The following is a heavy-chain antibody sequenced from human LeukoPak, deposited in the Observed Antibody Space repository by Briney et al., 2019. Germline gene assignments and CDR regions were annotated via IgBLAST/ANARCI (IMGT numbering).Heavy chain of an antibody. CDR2: IYNSGTT. D-gene: IGHD6-19*01. Sequence: SETLSLTCAVSGDSMSSSPYYWGWIRQPPGKGLEWIGSIYNSGTTFHNPSLKSRVTISVDTSKNQFSLKLSSVTAADTAVYYCARGLYSRSSGRHFAYWGQGTLVTVSS. CDR1: GDSMSSSPYY. CDR3: ARGLYSRSSGRHFAY. J-gene: IGHJ4*02. V-gene: IGHV4-39*07.